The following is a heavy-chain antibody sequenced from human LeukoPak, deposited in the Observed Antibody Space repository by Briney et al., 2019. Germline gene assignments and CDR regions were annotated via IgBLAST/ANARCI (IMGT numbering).Heavy chain of an antibody. CDR1: GFTFSSYA. J-gene: IGHJ4*02. CDR2: ISYDGRNK. D-gene: IGHD3-10*01. V-gene: IGHV3-30*04. Sequence: AGSLRFSCAASGFTFSSYAMHWVRQAPGNGLEWLAVISYDGRNKYYEDSVKGSFTISRDNSKNTLYLQMNSLRAEDTAVYYCARYRSGGIDYWGQGTLVTVSS. CDR3: ARYRSGGIDY.